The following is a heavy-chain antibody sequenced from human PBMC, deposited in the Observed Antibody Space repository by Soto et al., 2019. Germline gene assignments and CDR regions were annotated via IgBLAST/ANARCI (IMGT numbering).Heavy chain of an antibody. CDR3: ASEYSSSYGWFDP. Sequence: GGSLRLSCAASGFTFSSYSMNWVRQAPGKGLEWVSSISSSSSYIYYADSVKGRFTISRDNAKNSLYLQMNSLRAEDTAVYYCASEYSSSYGWFDPWGQGTLDTVSS. CDR1: GFTFSSYS. CDR2: ISSSSSYI. V-gene: IGHV3-21*01. J-gene: IGHJ5*02. D-gene: IGHD6-6*01.